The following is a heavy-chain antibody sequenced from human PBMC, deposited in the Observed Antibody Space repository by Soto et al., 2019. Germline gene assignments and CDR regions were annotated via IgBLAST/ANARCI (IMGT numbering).Heavy chain of an antibody. D-gene: IGHD3-22*01. Sequence: QVQLVQSGAEVKKPGSSVKVSCKASGGTFSSYAISWVRQAPGQGLEWMGGIIPIFGTANYAQKFQGRVTITADESTSTAYMELSSLRSEDTAVYYCARDNRQYYYDSSGYYLYYYYGMDVWGQGTTVTVSS. CDR1: GGTFSSYA. CDR2: IIPIFGTA. CDR3: ARDNRQYYYDSSGYYLYYYYGMDV. V-gene: IGHV1-69*01. J-gene: IGHJ6*02.